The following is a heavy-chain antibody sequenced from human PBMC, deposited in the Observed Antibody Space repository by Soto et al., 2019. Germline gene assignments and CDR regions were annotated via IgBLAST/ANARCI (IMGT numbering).Heavy chain of an antibody. CDR1: GFPLSARGVG. J-gene: IGHJ4*02. Sequence: QITLKESGPTLVKPTQTLTLTCTVSGFPLSARGVGVGWIRQPPGKALEWLAIIYWNDDKRYSPSLKSRLTITKDTSKNQVDLTMTNMDPVDTAKYYCAHSPWGAAPDYWGQGTLVTVSS. CDR3: AHSPWGAAPDY. V-gene: IGHV2-5*01. CDR2: IYWNDDK. D-gene: IGHD3-16*01.